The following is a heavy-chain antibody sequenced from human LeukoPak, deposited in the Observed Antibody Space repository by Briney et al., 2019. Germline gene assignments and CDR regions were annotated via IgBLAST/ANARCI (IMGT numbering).Heavy chain of an antibody. CDR2: IYYSGST. V-gene: IGHV4-59*01. CDR3: ARVNGYLFDY. Sequence: SETLSLTCTVSGGSISSYYWSWIRQPPGKGLEWIGYIYYSGSTNYNPSLKSRLTISVDTSKNQFSLKLSSVTAADTAMYYCARVNGYLFDYWGQGTLVTVSP. CDR1: GGSISSYY. J-gene: IGHJ4*02. D-gene: IGHD5-18*01.